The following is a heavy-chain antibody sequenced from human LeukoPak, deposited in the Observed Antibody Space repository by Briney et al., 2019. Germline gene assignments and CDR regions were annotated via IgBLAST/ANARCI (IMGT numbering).Heavy chain of an antibody. CDR3: ARDEKVVMTFDY. V-gene: IGHV4-39*07. D-gene: IGHD3-22*01. J-gene: IGHJ4*02. Sequence: SETLSLTCIVSGGSISSTSYYWGWVRQTPGKGLEWIGSIYHSGTTYYNPSLKSRVTISVDTSNNQFSLRLSSVTAADTAVYYCARDEKVVMTFDYWGQGTLVTVSS. CDR1: GGSISSTSYY. CDR2: IYHSGTT.